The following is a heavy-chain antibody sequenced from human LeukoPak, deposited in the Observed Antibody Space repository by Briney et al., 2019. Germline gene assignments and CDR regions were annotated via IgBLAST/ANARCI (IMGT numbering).Heavy chain of an antibody. V-gene: IGHV1-8*01. D-gene: IGHD6-13*01. J-gene: IGHJ4*02. CDR1: GYTFASYD. Sequence: ASVKVSCKASGYTFASYDINWVRQATGQGLEWMGWMNPNSGNTGYAQKFQGRVTMTRNTSISTAYMELSSLRSEDTAVYYCAFMRIDPYSSSWGTVDYWGQGTLVTVSS. CDR3: AFMRIDPYSSSWGTVDY. CDR2: MNPNSGNT.